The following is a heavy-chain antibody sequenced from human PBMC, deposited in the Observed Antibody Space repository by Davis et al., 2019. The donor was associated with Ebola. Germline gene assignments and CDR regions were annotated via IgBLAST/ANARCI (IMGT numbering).Heavy chain of an antibody. D-gene: IGHD4-23*01. CDR3: AREGGLRWYPFDI. V-gene: IGHV1-3*01. CDR1: GYTLTELS. Sequence: ASVKVSCKVSGYTLTELSMHWVRQAPGQGLEWMGWISAYNGNTKYSQKFQGRVTITRDTSASTAYMELSSLRSEDTAVYYCAREGGLRWYPFDIWGQGTMVTVSS. J-gene: IGHJ3*02. CDR2: ISAYNGNT.